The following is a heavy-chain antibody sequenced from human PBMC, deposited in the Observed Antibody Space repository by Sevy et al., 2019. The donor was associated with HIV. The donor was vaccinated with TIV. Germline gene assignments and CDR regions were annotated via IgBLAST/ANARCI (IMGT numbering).Heavy chain of an antibody. CDR2: ISWDGGSK. J-gene: IGHJ4*02. Sequence: GGSLRLSCAASGFTFDDYTMHWVRQAPGKGLEWVSLISWDGGSKYYADSVKGRFTISRDNYKNSPYLQMNSLRTEDTALYYCAKDAGYNSGWWFDYWGQGTLVTVSS. V-gene: IGHV3-43*01. D-gene: IGHD6-19*01. CDR3: AKDAGYNSGWWFDY. CDR1: GFTFDDYT.